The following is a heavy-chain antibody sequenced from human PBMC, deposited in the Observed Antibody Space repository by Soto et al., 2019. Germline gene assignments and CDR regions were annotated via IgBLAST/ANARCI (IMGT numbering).Heavy chain of an antibody. J-gene: IGHJ5*02. V-gene: IGHV3-21*01. Sequence: VGSLRLSCAASGFTFSSYSMNWVRQAPGKGLEWVSSISSSSSYIYYADSVKGRFTISRDNAKNSLYLQMNSLRAEDTAVYYCARTYYYDSSGSHLGWFDPWGQGTLVTVSS. D-gene: IGHD3-22*01. CDR1: GFTFSSYS. CDR2: ISSSSSYI. CDR3: ARTYYYDSSGSHLGWFDP.